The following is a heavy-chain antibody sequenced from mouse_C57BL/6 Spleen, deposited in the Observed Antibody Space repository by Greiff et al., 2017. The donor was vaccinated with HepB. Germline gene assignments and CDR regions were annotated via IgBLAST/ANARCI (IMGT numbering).Heavy chain of an antibody. CDR1: GFTFSSYA. CDR2: ISSGGDYI. D-gene: IGHD2-2*01. V-gene: IGHV5-9-1*02. Sequence: EVMLVESGEGLVKPGGSLKLSCAASGFTFSSYAMSWVRQTPEKRLEWVAYISSGGDYIYYADTVKGRFTISRDNARNTLYLQMSSLKSEDTAMYYCTRGGYDLGTFDYWGQGTTLTVSS. CDR3: TRGGYDLGTFDY. J-gene: IGHJ2*01.